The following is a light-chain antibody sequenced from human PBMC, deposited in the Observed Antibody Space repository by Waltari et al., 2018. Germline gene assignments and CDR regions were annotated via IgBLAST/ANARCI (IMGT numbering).Light chain of an antibody. V-gene: IGLV2-23*01. CDR1: SSEVGTYNF. Sequence: QSALTQPASLSGSPGQSITMSCPGTSSEVGTYNFVSWYQQHPGKAPKLMIYEDTRRPSGVSNRFSGSKSGNTASLTISGLQPEDEADYYCCSYGGSNTPKVFGGGTKLTVL. CDR3: CSYGGSNTPKV. CDR2: EDT. J-gene: IGLJ3*02.